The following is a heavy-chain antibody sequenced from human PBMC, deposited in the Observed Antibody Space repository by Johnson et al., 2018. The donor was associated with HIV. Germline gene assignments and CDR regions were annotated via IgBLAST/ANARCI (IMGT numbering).Heavy chain of an antibody. CDR3: ATSTASDAFDI. D-gene: IGHD1-1*01. Sequence: HVQLVESGGGVVQPGRSLRLSCAASGFTFSSYAMHWVRQAPGKGLEWVAVIWYDGSNKNYADSVKGRFTISRDNSKNTLYLQMNSLRAEDTAVYYCATSTASDAFDIWGQGTMVTVSS. CDR2: IWYDGSNK. V-gene: IGHV3-33*08. J-gene: IGHJ3*02. CDR1: GFTFSSYA.